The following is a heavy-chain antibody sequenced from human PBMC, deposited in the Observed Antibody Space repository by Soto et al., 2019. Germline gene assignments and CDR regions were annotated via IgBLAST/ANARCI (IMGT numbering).Heavy chain of an antibody. CDR1: GFPFSAYA. J-gene: IGHJ4*02. CDR3: ARDPSYFFVSGNNMVDY. D-gene: IGHD3-10*01. Sequence: DVQLLESGGGLAQPGGSLRLSCAASGFPFSAYAMSWVRQAPGKGLEWVSVMTGGGDTTYYADSVKGRFTISRDNSKNTLYLQMNSLRAEDTAVYYCARDPSYFFVSGNNMVDYWGQGTLVTVSS. V-gene: IGHV3-23*01. CDR2: MTGGGDTT.